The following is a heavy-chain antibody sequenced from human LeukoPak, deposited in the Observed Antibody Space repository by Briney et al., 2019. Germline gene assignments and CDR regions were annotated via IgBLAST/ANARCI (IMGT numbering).Heavy chain of an antibody. CDR1: GFNFKNYW. D-gene: IGHD3-10*01. Sequence: PGGSLRLSCAASGFNFKNYWMHWVRQAPGKGLEWVSRIINDGSSTTYADSVKGRFTISRDNSKNTLYLQMNSLRAEDTAVYYCAKQILYGSGSYYNGGAFDIWGQGTMVTVSS. CDR2: IINDGSST. CDR3: AKQILYGSGSYYNGGAFDI. V-gene: IGHV3-74*01. J-gene: IGHJ3*02.